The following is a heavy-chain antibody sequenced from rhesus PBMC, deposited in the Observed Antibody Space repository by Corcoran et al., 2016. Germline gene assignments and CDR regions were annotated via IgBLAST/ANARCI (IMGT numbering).Heavy chain of an antibody. V-gene: IGHV4S10*01. CDR3: ARGPYSSGYDY. CDR1: GGSISDSYR. Sequence: QVQLQESGPGVVKPSETLSLTCAVSGGSISDSYRWSWIRQPPGKGLEWIGYIYGSSKSTNYNPSLQSRVTISKDTSKNQCSLKLSSVPAADTAVYYCARGPYSSGYDYWGQGVLVTVSS. J-gene: IGHJ4*01. CDR2: IYGSSKST. D-gene: IGHD6-31*01.